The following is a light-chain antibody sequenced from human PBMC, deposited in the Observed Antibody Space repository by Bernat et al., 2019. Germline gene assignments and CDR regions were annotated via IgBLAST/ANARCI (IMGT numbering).Light chain of an antibody. CDR1: SGDVGSYNY. J-gene: IGLJ3*02. CDR2: DVN. Sequence: QSALTQPRSVSGSPGQSVTISCTGTSGDVGSYNYVSWYQQHPGKAPKFMIYDVNKRPSGVPGRFSGSKSGNTASLTISVLQADDEAHYYCCSYAGDSGWVFGGGTKVTVL. CDR3: CSYAGDSGWV. V-gene: IGLV2-11*01.